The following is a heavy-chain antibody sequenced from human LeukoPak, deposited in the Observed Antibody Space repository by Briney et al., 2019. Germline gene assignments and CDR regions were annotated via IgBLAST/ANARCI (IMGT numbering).Heavy chain of an antibody. CDR3: ARVQSGYYLDY. CDR2: INGDGSST. CDR1: GFSFGSYW. V-gene: IGHV3-74*01. D-gene: IGHD3-3*01. J-gene: IGHJ4*02. Sequence: GGSLRLSCTASGFSFGSYWMHWVRQAPGKGLVWVSCINGDGSSTSYADSEKGRFTISRHNAKNTLYLQMNSLRADDTAVYYCARVQSGYYLDYWGQGTLVTVSS.